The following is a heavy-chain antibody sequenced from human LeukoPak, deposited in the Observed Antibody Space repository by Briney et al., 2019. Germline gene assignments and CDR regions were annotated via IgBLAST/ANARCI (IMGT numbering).Heavy chain of an antibody. CDR3: AKEDYSSSWYALDY. J-gene: IGHJ4*02. D-gene: IGHD6-13*01. V-gene: IGHV3-43*02. CDR1: GFTFDDYA. CDR2: ISGDGGSI. Sequence: PGGSLRLSCAASGFTFDDYAIHWVRQGPGKGLEWVSLISGDGGSIYYADSVKGRFTISRDNSKNSLYLQMNSLRTEDTALHYCAKEDYSSSWYALDYWGQGTLVTVSS.